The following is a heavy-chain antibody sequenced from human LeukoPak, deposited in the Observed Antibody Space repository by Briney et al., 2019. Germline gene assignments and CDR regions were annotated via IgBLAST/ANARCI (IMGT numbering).Heavy chain of an antibody. CDR2: FSGSGGKP. CDR1: GVTLSNYG. CDR3: AKRGVVIRVILVGFHKEAYYFDS. D-gene: IGHD3-22*01. V-gene: IGHV3-23*01. J-gene: IGHJ4*02. Sequence: GGSLRLSCAASGVTLSNYGMSWVREAQGEGLEWVAGFSGSGGKPNYADSVKGRFTISRDNPKSTLYLQMNSLRAEDTAVYFCAKRGVVIRVILVGFHKEAYYFDSWGQGALVTVSS.